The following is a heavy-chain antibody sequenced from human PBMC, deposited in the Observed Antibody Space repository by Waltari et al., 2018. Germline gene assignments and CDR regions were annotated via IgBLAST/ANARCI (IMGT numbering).Heavy chain of an antibody. V-gene: IGHV3-74*01. D-gene: IGHD1-1*01. CDR3: ARGTVSTTYYGMDV. Sequence: EVQLVESGGKLVQPGGSLRLPWAGSGFTFSIYWMHWVRQAPGKGLVWVSHINNDGSRTTYADSVRGRFTISRDNARNTLYLQMNSLRVEDTAVYYCARGTVSTTYYGMDVWGQGTTVTVSS. J-gene: IGHJ6*02. CDR2: INNDGSRT. CDR1: GFTFSIYW.